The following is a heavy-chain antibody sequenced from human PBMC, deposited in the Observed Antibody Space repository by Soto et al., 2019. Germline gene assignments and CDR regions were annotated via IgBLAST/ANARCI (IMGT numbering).Heavy chain of an antibody. J-gene: IGHJ5*02. Sequence: QVQLVESGGGVVEPGRSLRLSCVASGFTFSNYAMLWVRQAPGKGLEWVAVIVYDGNNKNYADSVKGRFTISRDNSKNTLYQQMNSLRTEDTAVYFCAREGYCSSGTCYAGGWFDPWGQGTLVTVSS. CDR3: AREGYCSSGTCYAGGWFDP. V-gene: IGHV3-30-3*01. D-gene: IGHD2-15*01. CDR2: IVYDGNNK. CDR1: GFTFSNYA.